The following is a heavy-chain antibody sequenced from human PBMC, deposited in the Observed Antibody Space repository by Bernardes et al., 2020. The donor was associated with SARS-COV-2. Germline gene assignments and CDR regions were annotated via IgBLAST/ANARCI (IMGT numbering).Heavy chain of an antibody. V-gene: IGHV1-2*02. CDR2: INPSSGVT. D-gene: IGHD3-10*01. J-gene: IGHJ4*02. CDR3: ARGPISSIDY. CDR1: GYTFTHYY. Sequence: ASVKVSCKASGYTFTHYYIHWVRQAPGQGVEWMGWINPSSGVTNYAQKFQGGVTMTRDTSISTAYMELSSLRADDTAVFYCARGPISSIDYWGQGSLVTVSS.